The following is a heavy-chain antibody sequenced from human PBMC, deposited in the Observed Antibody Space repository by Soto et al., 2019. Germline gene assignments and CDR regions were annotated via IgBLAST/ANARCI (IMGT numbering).Heavy chain of an antibody. CDR2: ISGSGGST. CDR1: GFTFSSYA. Sequence: HXGGSLRLSCAASGFTFSSYAMSWVRQAPGKGLEWVSAISGSGGSTYYADSVKGRFTISRDNSKNTLYLQMNSLRAEDTAVYYCAKDSRFLERTPTCWGQGTMVTVSS. D-gene: IGHD3-3*01. J-gene: IGHJ4*02. CDR3: AKDSRFLERTPTC. V-gene: IGHV3-23*01.